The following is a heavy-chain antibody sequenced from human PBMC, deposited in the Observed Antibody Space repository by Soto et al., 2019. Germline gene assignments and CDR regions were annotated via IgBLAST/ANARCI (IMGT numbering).Heavy chain of an antibody. CDR1: CYSITNGYY. CDR2: IYHSGNT. CDR3: ARDMHAGFTHYFDP. Sequence: SETLSLTCAVSCYSITNGYYWGWVRQPPGKGLEWIGSIYHSGNTYYNPSLKSRVTISLDTSKNQLSLKLTSMTAADTAVYYCARDMHAGFTHYFDPWGQGTLVTVSS. J-gene: IGHJ5*02. D-gene: IGHD1-26*01. V-gene: IGHV4-38-2*02.